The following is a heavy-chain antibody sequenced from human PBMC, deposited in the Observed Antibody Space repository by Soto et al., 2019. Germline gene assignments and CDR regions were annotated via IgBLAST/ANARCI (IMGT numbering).Heavy chain of an antibody. CDR2: IYSGGTT. CDR3: ARGAGYSGGGYDY. D-gene: IGHD1-26*01. Sequence: EVQLVESGGDLVQPGGSLRLSCAASGFTVSSNFMSWVRQAPGKGLEWVSVIYSGGTTYYADSVKGRFTISRHNSKNTLYLKMNSLRPEDTAVYYCARGAGYSGGGYDYWGQGTLVTVSS. V-gene: IGHV3-53*04. CDR1: GFTVSSNF. J-gene: IGHJ4*02.